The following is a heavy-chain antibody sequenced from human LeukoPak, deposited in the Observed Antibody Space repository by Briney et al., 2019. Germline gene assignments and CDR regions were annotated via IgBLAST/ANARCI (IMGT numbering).Heavy chain of an antibody. J-gene: IGHJ4*02. D-gene: IGHD3-9*01. V-gene: IGHV4-38-2*02. CDR2: IYYSGST. Sequence: SETLSLTCTVSGYSISSGYYWGWIRQPPGKGLEWIGSIYYSGSTYYNPSLESRVTISVDTSKNQFSLKLSSVTAADTAVYYCARQAFDWLLNYWGQGTLVTVSS. CDR3: ARQAFDWLLNY. CDR1: GYSISSGYY.